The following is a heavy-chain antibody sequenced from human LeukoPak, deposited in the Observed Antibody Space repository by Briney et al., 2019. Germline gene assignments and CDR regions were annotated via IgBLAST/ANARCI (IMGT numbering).Heavy chain of an antibody. Sequence: ASVKVSCKASGYSFTDKYMHWVRQAPGQGLEWMGWINTNTGNPTYAQGFTGRFVFSLDTSLSTAYLQISSLKAEDSAVYYCARDPYSNRYYYMDVWGKGTTVTVSS. CDR1: GYSFTDKY. V-gene: IGHV7-4-1*02. CDR3: ARDPYSNRYYYMDV. CDR2: INTNTGNP. D-gene: IGHD6-13*01. J-gene: IGHJ6*03.